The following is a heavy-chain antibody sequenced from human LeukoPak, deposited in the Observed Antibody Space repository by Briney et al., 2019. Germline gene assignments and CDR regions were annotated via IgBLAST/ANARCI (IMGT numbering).Heavy chain of an antibody. J-gene: IGHJ6*02. CDR3: ARASCGGNCYSWKRDYYYGMDV. Sequence: SETLSLTCSVSGGSISRYFWSWLRRPPGKGLEWIGDVYDRGSANYNPSLNSRVTISLDSSKNQFSLKVSSVTAADTAVYYCARASCGGNCYSWKRDYYYGMDVWGQGTTVTVSS. CDR1: GGSISRYF. CDR2: VYDRGSA. D-gene: IGHD2-21*02. V-gene: IGHV4-59*01.